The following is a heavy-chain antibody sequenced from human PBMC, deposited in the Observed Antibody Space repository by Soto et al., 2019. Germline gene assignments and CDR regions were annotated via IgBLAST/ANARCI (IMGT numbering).Heavy chain of an antibody. V-gene: IGHV4-34*01. D-gene: IGHD6-19*01. CDR2: INHSGST. Sequence: SETLSLTCAVYGGSFSGYYWSWIRQPPGKGLEWIGEINHSGSTNYNPSLKSRVTISVDTSKNQFSLKLSSVTAADTAVYYCARLVEQWLGYYYYYGMDVWGQGTTVTVSS. CDR3: ARLVEQWLGYYYYYGMDV. CDR1: GGSFSGYY. J-gene: IGHJ6*02.